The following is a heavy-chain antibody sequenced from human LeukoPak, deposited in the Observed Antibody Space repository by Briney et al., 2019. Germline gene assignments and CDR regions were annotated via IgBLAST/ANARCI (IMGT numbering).Heavy chain of an antibody. CDR1: GGSISGDNFY. Sequence: SETLSLTCTVSGGSISGDNFYWSWIRQPAGKGLEWIGRIYTSGNTKYNPSLNSRVTISLDSSKNQFSLDLTSVTAADTAVYYCARVWEGATDAFDIWGQGTMVTVSS. V-gene: IGHV4-61*02. D-gene: IGHD1-26*01. CDR3: ARVWEGATDAFDI. CDR2: IYTSGNT. J-gene: IGHJ3*02.